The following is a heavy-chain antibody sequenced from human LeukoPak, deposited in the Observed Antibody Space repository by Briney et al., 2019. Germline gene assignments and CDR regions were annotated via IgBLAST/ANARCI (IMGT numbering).Heavy chain of an antibody. V-gene: IGHV1-18*01. CDR3: ARARGVVLSFDY. J-gene: IGHJ4*02. CDR1: GYTFTSYG. Sequence: ASVKVSCKASGYTFTSYGISWVRQAPGQGLEWMGWISAYNGNTNYAQKLQGRVTMTTDTSTSTACMELRSLRSDDTAVYYCARARGVVLSFDYWGQGTLVTVSS. CDR2: ISAYNGNT. D-gene: IGHD3-10*01.